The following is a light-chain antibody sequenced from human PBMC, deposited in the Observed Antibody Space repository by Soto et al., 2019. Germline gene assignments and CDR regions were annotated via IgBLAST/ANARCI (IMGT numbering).Light chain of an antibody. CDR3: QQYGGSSGK. Sequence: EIVLTPSPDILSFSPGERAVLSCRASQSVTNNYLAWYQQKFGQAPRLLIHGASSRATDIPDRFSGSGSGTDFTLTISRLEPEDFAVYYCQQYGGSSGKCGQGTKGAIK. V-gene: IGKV3-20*01. CDR1: QSVTNNY. CDR2: GAS. J-gene: IGKJ1*01.